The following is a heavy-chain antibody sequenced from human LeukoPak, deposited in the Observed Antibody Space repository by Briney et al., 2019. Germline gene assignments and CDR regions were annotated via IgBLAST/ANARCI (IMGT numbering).Heavy chain of an antibody. CDR1: VYTFTSYY. V-gene: IGHV1-46*01. CDR2: INPSGGST. D-gene: IGHD4/OR15-4a*01. J-gene: IGHJ6*03. CDR3: ARGVLRNYMDV. Sequence: ASVKVSCTASVYTFTSYYMHWVRQAPGQGLEWMGIINPSGGSTSYAQKFQGRVTMTRDTSTSTVYMELSSLRSEDTAVYYCARGVLRNYMDVWGKGTTVTVSS.